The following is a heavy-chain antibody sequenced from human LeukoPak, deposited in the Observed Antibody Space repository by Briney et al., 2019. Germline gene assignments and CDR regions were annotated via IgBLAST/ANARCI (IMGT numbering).Heavy chain of an antibody. J-gene: IGHJ5*02. Sequence: GESLKISCKGSGYSFTSYWIGWVRQMPGKGLEWMGIIYPGDSDTRYSPSFQGQVTISADKSISTAYLQWSSLKASDTAMYYCASHEDSSSWYNWFDPWGQGTLVTVSS. V-gene: IGHV5-51*01. CDR1: GYSFTSYW. D-gene: IGHD6-13*01. CDR2: IYPGDSDT. CDR3: ASHEDSSSWYNWFDP.